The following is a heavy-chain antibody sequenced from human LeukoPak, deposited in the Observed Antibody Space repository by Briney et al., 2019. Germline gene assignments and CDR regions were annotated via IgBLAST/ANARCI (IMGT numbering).Heavy chain of an antibody. V-gene: IGHV3-48*04. Sequence: PGGSLRLSCAASGFTFSSYSMNWVRQAPGKGLEWVSYISSSGTIYYADSVKGRFTISRDNAKNSLYLQMNSLRAEDTAVYYCARGYCSGGSCYAFDYWGQGTLVTVSS. CDR2: ISSSGTI. J-gene: IGHJ4*02. CDR3: ARGYCSGGSCYAFDY. CDR1: GFTFSSYS. D-gene: IGHD2-15*01.